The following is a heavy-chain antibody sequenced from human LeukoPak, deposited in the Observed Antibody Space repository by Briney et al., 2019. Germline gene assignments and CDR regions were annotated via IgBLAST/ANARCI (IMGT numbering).Heavy chain of an antibody. CDR2: FDPEDGET. Sequence: GASVKVSCKASGYTFTGYYMHWVRQAPGKGLEWMGGFDPEDGETIYAQKFQGRVTMTEDTSTDTAYMELSSLRSEDTAVYYCATDTRRQLWFLDYWGQGTLVTVSS. J-gene: IGHJ4*02. CDR1: GYTFTGYY. CDR3: ATDTRRQLWFLDY. D-gene: IGHD5-18*01. V-gene: IGHV1-24*01.